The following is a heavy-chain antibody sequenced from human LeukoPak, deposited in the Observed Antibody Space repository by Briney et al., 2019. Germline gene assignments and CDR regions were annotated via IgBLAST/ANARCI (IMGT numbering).Heavy chain of an antibody. CDR1: GNSFGDYY. J-gene: IGHJ5*02. D-gene: IGHD4-17*01. CDR2: IYTSGST. V-gene: IGHV4-4*07. Sequence: SETLSLTCTVSGNSFGDYYGSCIRQPAGKGLEWIGRIYTSGSTTYNPSLKSRVTMSVDTSKSQFSLNLMSVTAADTAVYYCTRDTGTTGEVKFDPWGQGTLVTVSS. CDR3: TRDTGTTGEVKFDP.